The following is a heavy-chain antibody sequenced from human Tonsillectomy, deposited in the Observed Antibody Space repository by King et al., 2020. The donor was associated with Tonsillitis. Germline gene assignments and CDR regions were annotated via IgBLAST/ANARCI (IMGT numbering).Heavy chain of an antibody. J-gene: IGHJ6*02. CDR2: MSGAGART. D-gene: IGHD3-3*01. CDR1: GFTFSTYA. V-gene: IGHV3-23*04. Sequence: VQLVESGGGLVQPGGSLRLSCAASGFTFSTYAMTWVRQAPGKGLEWVSVMSGAGARTYHADSVKGRFTISRENSKNTLFLQMNSLRAEDTAVYYCAKCPYDFWSGGLYYAMDVWGQGTTVTVSS. CDR3: AKCPYDFWSGGLYYAMDV.